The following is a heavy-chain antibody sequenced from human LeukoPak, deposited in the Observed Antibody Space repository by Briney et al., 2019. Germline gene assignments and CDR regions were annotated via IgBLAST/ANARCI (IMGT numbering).Heavy chain of an antibody. CDR2: ISGSGGST. D-gene: IGHD2-2*01. CDR1: GFTFSSYG. V-gene: IGHV3-23*01. Sequence: PGGSLRLSCAASGFTFSSYGMSWVRQAPGKGLEWVSGISGSGGSTYHADSVRGRFTISRDNSKNTLYLQMNSLRAEDTAVYYCAKYSSTSWQYYYYMDVWGKGTTVTVSS. J-gene: IGHJ6*03. CDR3: AKYSSTSWQYYYYMDV.